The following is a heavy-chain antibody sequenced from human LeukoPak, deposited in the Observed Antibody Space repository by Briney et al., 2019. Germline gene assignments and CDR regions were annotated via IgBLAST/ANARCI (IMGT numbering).Heavy chain of an antibody. V-gene: IGHV3-15*07. CDR2: IKPKTDGETT. Sequence: GGSLRLSCAASGFTFSNAYMNWVRQVPGKGLEWVGRIKPKTDGETTEYAAPVKGRFSISRDDSKNMLYLQMNSLKTEDTAVYYSITPLPYSAQGGQGTLVTVSS. CDR3: ITPLPYSAQ. CDR1: GFTFSNAY. J-gene: IGHJ4*02. D-gene: IGHD2-21*01.